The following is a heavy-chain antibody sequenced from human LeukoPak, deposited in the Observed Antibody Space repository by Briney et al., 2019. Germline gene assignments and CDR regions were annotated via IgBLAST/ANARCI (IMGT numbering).Heavy chain of an antibody. CDR1: GYTFTSYG. Sequence: ASVKVSCKASGYTFTSYGISWVRQAPGQGLEWMGWISVYNGNADYAQKLQGRVTMTTDTSTSTAYMELRSLRSDDTAVYYCAREGGGSYQATWFDPWGQGTLVTVSS. D-gene: IGHD3-16*02. CDR2: ISVYNGNA. CDR3: AREGGGSYQATWFDP. J-gene: IGHJ5*02. V-gene: IGHV1-18*01.